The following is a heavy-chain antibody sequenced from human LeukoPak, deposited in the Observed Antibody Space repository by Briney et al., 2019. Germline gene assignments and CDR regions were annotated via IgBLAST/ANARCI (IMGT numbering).Heavy chain of an antibody. Sequence: PSETLSLTCAVYGGSFSGYYWSWIRQPPGKGLEWIGEINHSGSTNYNPSLKSRVTISVDTSKNQFSLKLSSVAAADTAVYYCARVKHTAMVKFLDYWGQGTLVTVSS. J-gene: IGHJ4*02. CDR3: ARVKHTAMVKFLDY. V-gene: IGHV4-34*01. D-gene: IGHD5-18*01. CDR2: INHSGST. CDR1: GGSFSGYY.